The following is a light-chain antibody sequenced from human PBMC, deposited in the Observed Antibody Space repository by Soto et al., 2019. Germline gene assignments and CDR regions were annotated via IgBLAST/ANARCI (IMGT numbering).Light chain of an antibody. Sequence: QSVLTQSPSASGTPGQRGPISCYGSSSNIGIYPVYWYQQLPGTAPKLLINSDDQRPSGVPDRFSASKSGTSASLAISGLRSEDEADYYCAAWDASLSGHVFGAGTKLTVL. CDR3: AAWDASLSGHV. CDR1: SSNIGIYP. V-gene: IGLV1-47*02. CDR2: SDD. J-gene: IGLJ1*01.